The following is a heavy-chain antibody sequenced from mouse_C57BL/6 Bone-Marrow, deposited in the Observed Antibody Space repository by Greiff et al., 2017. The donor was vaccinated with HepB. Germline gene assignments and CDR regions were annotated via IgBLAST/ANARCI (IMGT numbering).Heavy chain of an antibody. J-gene: IGHJ2*01. Sequence: VKLQESGAELARPGASVKLSCKASGYTFTSYGISWVKQRTGQGLEWIGEIYPRSGNTYYNEKFKGKATLTADKSSSTAYMELRSLTSEDSAVYFCARPSLREYYFDYWGQGTTLTVSS. D-gene: IGHD1-1*01. CDR1: GYTFTSYG. CDR3: ARPSLREYYFDY. V-gene: IGHV1-81*01. CDR2: IYPRSGNT.